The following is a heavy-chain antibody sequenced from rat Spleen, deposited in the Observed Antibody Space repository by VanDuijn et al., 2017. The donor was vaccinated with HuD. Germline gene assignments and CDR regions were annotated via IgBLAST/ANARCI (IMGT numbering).Heavy chain of an antibody. CDR3: ARRAQLGATDY. CDR2: ISYDGSST. Sequence: EVQLVESGGGLVQPGRSLKLSCVASGFTFSSYWMYWIRQAPGKGLEWVTTISYDGSSTYYPDSVKGRFTISRDNAKNTQYVQMDSLRSEDTATYYCARRAQLGATDYWGQGVMVTVSS. J-gene: IGHJ2*01. D-gene: IGHD5-1*01. V-gene: IGHV5-58*01. CDR1: GFTFSSYW.